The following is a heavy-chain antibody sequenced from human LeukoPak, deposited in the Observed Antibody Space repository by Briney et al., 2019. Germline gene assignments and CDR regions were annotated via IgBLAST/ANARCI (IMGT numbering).Heavy chain of an antibody. CDR1: GYTFTSYA. CDR3: ARDGVMVRGGGLGY. CDR2: INAGNGNT. V-gene: IGHV1-3*01. Sequence: GASVKVSCKASGYTFTSYAMHWVRQAPGQRPEWMGWINAGNGNTKYSQKFQGRVTITRDTSASTAYMELSSLRSEDTAVYYCARDGVMVRGGGLGYWGQGTLVTVSS. J-gene: IGHJ4*02. D-gene: IGHD3-10*01.